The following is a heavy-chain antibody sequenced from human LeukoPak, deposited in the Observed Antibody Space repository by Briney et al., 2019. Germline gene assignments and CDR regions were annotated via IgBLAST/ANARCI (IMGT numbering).Heavy chain of an antibody. Sequence: GGSLRLSCAASGFTFSSYWMSWVRQAPGKGLEWVANIKQDGSEKYYVDSVKGRFTISRDNAKNSLYLQMNSLRAEDTAVYYCAKDTAADYYYYMDVWGKGTTVTVSS. CDR1: GFTFSSYW. V-gene: IGHV3-7*01. J-gene: IGHJ6*03. CDR2: IKQDGSEK. CDR3: AKDTAADYYYYMDV. D-gene: IGHD2-15*01.